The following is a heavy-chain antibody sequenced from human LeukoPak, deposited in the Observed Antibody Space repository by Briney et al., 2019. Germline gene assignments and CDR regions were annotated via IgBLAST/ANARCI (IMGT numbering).Heavy chain of an antibody. J-gene: IGHJ4*02. D-gene: IGHD6-19*01. CDR2: ISTTTSHT. CDR1: GFTFSDYY. V-gene: IGHV3-11*05. CDR3: ARGQWLFDY. Sequence: GGSLRLSCAASGFTFSDYYMSWLRQAPGKGLEWVSYISTTTSHTNYADSVKGRFTISRDNAKNSLYLQINSVRAEDTAVYYCARGQWLFDYWGQGTLVTVSS.